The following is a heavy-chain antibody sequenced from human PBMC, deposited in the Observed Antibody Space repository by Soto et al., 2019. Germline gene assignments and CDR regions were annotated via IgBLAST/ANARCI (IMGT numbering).Heavy chain of an antibody. CDR1: GGTFSSYA. J-gene: IGHJ5*02. D-gene: IGHD6-19*01. Sequence: QVQLVQSGAEVKKPGSSVKVSCKASGGTFSSYAISWVRQAPGQGLEWMGGIIPIFGTANYAQKFQGRVTIPADESKSTAYMELSSLRSEGTAMYYCARDDGSSGWYSWFDPWGQGTLVTVSS. CDR3: ARDDGSSGWYSWFDP. CDR2: IIPIFGTA. V-gene: IGHV1-69*12.